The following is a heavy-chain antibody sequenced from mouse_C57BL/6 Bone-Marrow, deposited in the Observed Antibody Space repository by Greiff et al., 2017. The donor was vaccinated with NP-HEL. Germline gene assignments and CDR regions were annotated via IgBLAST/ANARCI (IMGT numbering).Heavy chain of an antibody. V-gene: IGHV14-3*01. Sequence: VQLKESVAELVRPGASVKLSCTASGFNIKNTYMHWVKQRPEQGLEWIGRIDPANGNTKYAPKFQGKATITADTSSNTTYLQLSSLTSEDTAIYYCASLGYSNYSWFAYWGQGTLVTVSA. CDR3: ASLGYSNYSWFAY. CDR2: IDPANGNT. D-gene: IGHD2-5*01. J-gene: IGHJ3*01. CDR1: GFNIKNTY.